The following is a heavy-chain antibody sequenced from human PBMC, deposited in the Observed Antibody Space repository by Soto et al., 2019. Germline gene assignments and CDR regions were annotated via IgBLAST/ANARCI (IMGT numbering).Heavy chain of an antibody. CDR2: IKQDGSEK. J-gene: IGHJ6*02. Sequence: VGSLRLSCAASGFTFSSYWMSWVRQAPGKGLEWVANIKQDGSEKYYVDSVKGRFTISRDNAKNSLYLQMNSLRAEDTAVYYCARDRGYYGSGSYFVYGMDVWGQGTTVTVSS. D-gene: IGHD3-10*01. CDR3: ARDRGYYGSGSYFVYGMDV. CDR1: GFTFSSYW. V-gene: IGHV3-7*03.